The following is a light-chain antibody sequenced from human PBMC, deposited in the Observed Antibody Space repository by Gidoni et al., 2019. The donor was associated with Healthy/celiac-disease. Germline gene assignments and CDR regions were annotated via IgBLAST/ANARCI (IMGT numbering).Light chain of an antibody. Sequence: SYVLTQPTPVSVVPGQTARITRGGNNIGSKSVHWYQQKPGQGPVLVVYDSSDRPSGLPERFSGSTSGNPATLTISRVAAGDEADYYYQVWDSSSDLVVFGGGTKLTVL. CDR3: QVWDSSSDLVV. CDR1: NIGSKS. J-gene: IGLJ2*01. CDR2: DSS. V-gene: IGLV3-21*02.